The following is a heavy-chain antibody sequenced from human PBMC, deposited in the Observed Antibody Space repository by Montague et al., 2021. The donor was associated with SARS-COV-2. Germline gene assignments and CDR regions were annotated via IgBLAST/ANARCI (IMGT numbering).Heavy chain of an antibody. CDR1: GFTFSNFA. CDR2: ISYDGSIK. J-gene: IGHJ6*02. D-gene: IGHD3-10*01. V-gene: IGHV3-30*18. Sequence: SLRLSCAASGFTFSNFAMHWVRQAPGKGLGWVAVISYDGSIKYYADSLRGRFTISRDSSKKTLYLQMNSLSGEDTAVYYCAKNRDIFWFGEGRDSMDVWGQGTTVIVSS. CDR3: AKNRDIFWFGEGRDSMDV.